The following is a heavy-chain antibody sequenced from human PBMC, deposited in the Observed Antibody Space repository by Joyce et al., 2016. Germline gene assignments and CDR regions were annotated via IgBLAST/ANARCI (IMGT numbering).Heavy chain of an antibody. CDR1: NGSISNHY. J-gene: IGHJ4*02. CDR2: IHTSKTT. V-gene: IGHV4-4*07. CDR3: ARGLAPAVTLFDY. D-gene: IGHD4-17*01. Sequence: QVHLQESGPGLVKPSETLSLTCTVSNGSISNHYWSWIRQPAGKGLEWIGRIHTSKTTSYNPSLKGRVTMSVDTSKNQFSLRLTSVTAVDTAVYYCARGLAPAVTLFDYWGQGTLVTVSS.